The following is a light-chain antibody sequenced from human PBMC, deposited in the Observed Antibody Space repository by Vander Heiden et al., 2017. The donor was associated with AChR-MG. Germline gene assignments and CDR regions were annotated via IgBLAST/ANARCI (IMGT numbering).Light chain of an antibody. CDR3: QQSHSPPHT. V-gene: IGKV1-39*01. CDR2: ATS. Sequence: DSQMTQSPSSLPASVGERVSITCRATQSISTYLNWYQLKPGKAPKLLIYATSNWQSGVPSRFSGGGSGTDFTLTISSLQPEDVAAYYCQQSHSPPHTFGQGTNLEIK. CDR1: QSISTY. J-gene: IGKJ2*01.